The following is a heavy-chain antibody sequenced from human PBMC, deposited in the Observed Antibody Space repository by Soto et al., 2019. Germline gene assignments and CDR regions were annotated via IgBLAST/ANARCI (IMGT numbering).Heavy chain of an antibody. CDR1: GFTFSDHY. CDR2: ISSSASAT. Sequence: GGSLRLSCAASGFTFSDHYMSWIRQAPGKGLEWVSYISSSASATYYAESVEGRFTISRDNANNSLYLQMNSLRPEDTAVYYCARRTPITSGPFDYWAQGILVTVSS. CDR3: ARRTPITSGPFDY. D-gene: IGHD6-19*01. V-gene: IGHV3-11*01. J-gene: IGHJ4*02.